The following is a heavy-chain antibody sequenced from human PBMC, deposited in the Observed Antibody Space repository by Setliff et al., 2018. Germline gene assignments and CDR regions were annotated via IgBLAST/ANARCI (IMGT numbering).Heavy chain of an antibody. CDR3: VRPGGTTVVARHFDY. CDR2: ISYSGTP. Sequence: ETLSLTCTVSDDSLTSSRYYWGWIRQAPGSGLEWIGSISYSGTPYYNASVGSRVTISIDTSRNQFSLELRSVTVADTATYYCVRPGGTTVVARHFDYWGAGILVTVSS. V-gene: IGHV4-39*01. D-gene: IGHD2-15*01. CDR1: DDSLTSSRYY. J-gene: IGHJ4*01.